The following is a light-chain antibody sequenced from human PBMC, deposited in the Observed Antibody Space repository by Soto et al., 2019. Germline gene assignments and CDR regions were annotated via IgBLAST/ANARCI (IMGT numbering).Light chain of an antibody. CDR1: QSVSSSY. V-gene: IGKV3-20*01. CDR2: RTS. J-gene: IGKJ1*01. Sequence: EIVLTQSPGTLSLSPGERATLSCRASQSVSSSYLAWYQQKPGQAPRLLIYRTSNRATGIPDRFSGSGSGTDFTLTISRLEPEDYAVYWCQQYDSSPRTFGQGTEV. CDR3: QQYDSSPRT.